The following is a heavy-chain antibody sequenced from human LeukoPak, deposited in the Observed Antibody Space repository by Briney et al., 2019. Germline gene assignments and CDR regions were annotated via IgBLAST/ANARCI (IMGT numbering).Heavy chain of an antibody. CDR3: ATSSGYYYAIDS. D-gene: IGHD3-22*01. CDR2: ISYGGRT. V-gene: IGHV4-39*07. CDR1: GGSISSSSYY. Sequence: PSETLSLTCSVSGGSISSSSYYWGWLRQPPGKGLEWIGSISYGGRTYYNPSLKSRVTISVDTSKNQFSLKLNSVTAADTAVYHCATSSGYYYAIDSWGQGTLVTATS. J-gene: IGHJ4*02.